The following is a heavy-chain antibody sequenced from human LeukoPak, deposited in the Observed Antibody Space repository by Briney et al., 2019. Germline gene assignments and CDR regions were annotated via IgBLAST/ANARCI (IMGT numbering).Heavy chain of an antibody. V-gene: IGHV3-21*01. CDR1: GLTFSNYW. D-gene: IGHD3-22*01. CDR3: ARHVVAVGFDY. J-gene: IGHJ4*02. CDR2: ITSSSSCI. Sequence: GGSLRPSCAASGLTFSNYWMSWVRQAPGKGLEWVSSITSSSSCIYYADSVKGRFTISRDNAKNSLCLQMNSLRAEDTAVYYCARHVVAVGFDYWGQGTLVTVSS.